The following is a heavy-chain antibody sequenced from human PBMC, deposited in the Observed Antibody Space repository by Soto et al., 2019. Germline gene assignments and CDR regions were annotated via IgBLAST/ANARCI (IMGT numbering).Heavy chain of an antibody. CDR3: ARDGVEARHDYGDYGFQEYYYYYMDV. V-gene: IGHV3-66*01. CDR2: IYSGGST. CDR1: GFTVSSNY. J-gene: IGHJ6*03. D-gene: IGHD4-17*01. Sequence: GGSLRLSCAASGFTVSSNYMSWVRQAPGKGLEWVSVIYSGGSTYYADSVKGRFTISRDNSKNTLYLQMNSLRAEDTAVYYCARDGVEARHDYGDYGFQEYYYYYMDVWGKGTTVTVSS.